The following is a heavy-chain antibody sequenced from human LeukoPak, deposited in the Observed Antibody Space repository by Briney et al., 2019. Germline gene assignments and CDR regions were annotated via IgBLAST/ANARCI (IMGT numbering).Heavy chain of an antibody. CDR3: ATGRSCTTCYLPDY. V-gene: IGHV3-9*01. CDR2: INWDGNTI. D-gene: IGHD2-2*01. J-gene: IGHJ4*02. Sequence: GGSLRLSCAASGFAFDDYAMHWVRQAPGKGLEWVSTINWDGNTIAYADSVKGRFTISRDNSKNTLYLQMNSLRAEDTAVYHCATGRSCTTCYLPDYWGQGTLVTVSS. CDR1: GFAFDDYA.